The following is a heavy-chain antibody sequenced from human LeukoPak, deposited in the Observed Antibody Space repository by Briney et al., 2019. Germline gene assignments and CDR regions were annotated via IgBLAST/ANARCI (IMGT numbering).Heavy chain of an antibody. D-gene: IGHD3-22*01. CDR2: ISYDGNNK. V-gene: IGHV3-30-3*01. J-gene: IGHJ5*02. CDR3: ARNHYSDNSGPTGP. CDR1: GFTFSFYT. Sequence: PGGSLRLSCATSGFTFSFYTMHWVRQAPGKGLEWVAVISYDGNNKYYADSVKGRFTISRDNSKSTLYLQMNSLGAEDTAVYYCARNHYSDNSGPTGPWGQGTLVTVSS.